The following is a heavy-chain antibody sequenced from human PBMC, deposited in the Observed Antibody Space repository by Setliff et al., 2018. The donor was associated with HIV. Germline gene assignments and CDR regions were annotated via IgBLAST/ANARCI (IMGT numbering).Heavy chain of an antibody. V-gene: IGHV1-3*01. J-gene: IGHJ4*02. D-gene: IGHD7-27*01. CDR1: GDTFTNYA. CDR3: ARDPLDGDGPFDY. Sequence: ASVKVSCKASGDTFTNYAMHWVRQAPGQRLEWMGWINAGNGKTKYSQKFQSRVTMTRDTSTSTVYMELSSLRSEDTAVYYCARDPLDGDGPFDYWGQGTLVNVSS. CDR2: INAGNGKT.